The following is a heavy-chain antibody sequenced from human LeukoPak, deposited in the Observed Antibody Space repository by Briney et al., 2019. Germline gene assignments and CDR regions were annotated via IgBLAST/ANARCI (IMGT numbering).Heavy chain of an antibody. V-gene: IGHV4-38-2*02. CDR2: IYHSGST. CDR3: ARERSGDYFDY. Sequence: SETLSLTCAVSGYSISSGYYWGWIRQPPGKGLEWIGSIYHSGSTYYNPSLKSRVTISVDTSKSQFSLKLSSVTAADTAVYYCARERSGDYFDYWGQGTLVTVSS. CDR1: GYSISSGYY. J-gene: IGHJ4*02.